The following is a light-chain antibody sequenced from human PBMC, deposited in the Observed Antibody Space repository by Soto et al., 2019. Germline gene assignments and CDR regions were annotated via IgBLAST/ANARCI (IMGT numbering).Light chain of an antibody. CDR1: SSDVGGYNY. CDR2: EVS. V-gene: IGLV2-14*01. J-gene: IGLJ2*01. CDR3: SSYTSNSTVI. Sequence: QSALTQPASVSGSPGQSITISCTGTSSDVGGYNYVSWYQQYPGKAPKLLIYEVSNRPSGVSNRFSGSKSGNTASLTISGLQAEDETDYYCSSYTSNSTVIFGGGTEVTVL.